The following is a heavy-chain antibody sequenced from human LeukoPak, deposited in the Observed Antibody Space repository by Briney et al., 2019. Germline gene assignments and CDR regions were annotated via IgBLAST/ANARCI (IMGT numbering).Heavy chain of an antibody. CDR2: IYYSGST. V-gene: IGHV4-61*01. CDR1: GGSVSSGSYY. J-gene: IGHJ4*02. Sequence: PSETLSLTCTVSGGSVSSGSYYWSWIRQPPGKGLEWIGYIYYSGSTNYNPSLKSRVTISVDTSKNQFSLKLSSVTAADTAVYYCARGAGESPLIDYWGQGTLVTVSS. CDR3: ARGAGESPLIDY. D-gene: IGHD3-10*01.